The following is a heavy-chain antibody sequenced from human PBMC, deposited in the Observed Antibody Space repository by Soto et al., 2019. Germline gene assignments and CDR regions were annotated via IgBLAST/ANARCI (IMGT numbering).Heavy chain of an antibody. CDR2: ISGSGGST. J-gene: IGHJ4*02. V-gene: IGHV3-23*01. D-gene: IGHD3-10*01. Sequence: EVQLLESGGGLVQPGGSLRLSCAASGFTFSSYAMSWVRQAPGKGLEWVSAISGSGGSTYYADAVKGRFTISRDNSKNTLYLQMNSLRAEDTAVYYCAKDLSNSRVFDYWGQGTLVTVSS. CDR1: GFTFSSYA. CDR3: AKDLSNSRVFDY.